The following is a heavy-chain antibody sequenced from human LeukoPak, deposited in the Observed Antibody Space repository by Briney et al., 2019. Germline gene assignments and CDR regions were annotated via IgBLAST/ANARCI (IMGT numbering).Heavy chain of an antibody. D-gene: IGHD5-18*01. CDR1: GFTFSNYA. V-gene: IGHV3-23*01. CDR2: ITNTGATT. CDR3: AKDRAGYSYGTFEA. J-gene: IGHJ4*02. Sequence: PGGSLRLSCAASGFTFSNYAMTWVRQAPGKGLEWVSSITNTGATTYYADSVKGRFTISGDNSKTTLYFQMNSLRVEDTAIYYCAKDRAGYSYGTFEAWGQGALVIVSS.